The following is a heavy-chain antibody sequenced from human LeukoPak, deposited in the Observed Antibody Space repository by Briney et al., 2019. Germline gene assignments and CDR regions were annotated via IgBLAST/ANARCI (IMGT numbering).Heavy chain of an antibody. D-gene: IGHD3-22*01. CDR2: INPKSGDT. Sequence: ASVTVSCTASGYTFIGYYIHWVRQAPGQGLQWVGWINPKSGDTNYAQRFQGRVTMTSDTSISTAFMDLSRLRSDDTAVYYCARGYYDSSGNPTWADYYFDYWGQGTLVTVSS. V-gene: IGHV1-2*02. J-gene: IGHJ4*02. CDR1: GYTFIGYY. CDR3: ARGYYDSSGNPTWADYYFDY.